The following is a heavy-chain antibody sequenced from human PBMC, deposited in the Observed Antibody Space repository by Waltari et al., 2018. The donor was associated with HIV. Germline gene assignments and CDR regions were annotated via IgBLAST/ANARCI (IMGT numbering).Heavy chain of an antibody. Sequence: QLQLQESGPGLVKPSETLSLTCTVSGGSISSSSYYWGWIRQPPGKGLEWIGSIYYSGSTYYNPSLKSRVTISVDTSKNQFSLKLSSVTAADTAVYYCARHPSKGIVVVPAVDYWGQGTLVTVSS. CDR2: IYYSGST. CDR1: GGSISSSSYY. V-gene: IGHV4-39*01. J-gene: IGHJ4*02. CDR3: ARHPSKGIVVVPAVDY. D-gene: IGHD2-2*01.